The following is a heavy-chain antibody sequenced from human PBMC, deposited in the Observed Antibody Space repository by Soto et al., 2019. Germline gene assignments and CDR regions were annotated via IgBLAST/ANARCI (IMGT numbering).Heavy chain of an antibody. Sequence: QVQLQQWGAGLVKPSETLSLSCAVYGQSFSGHSWAWIRQPPGKGLEWIGEINERGSTYDNPSLKSLVTISTETSKNQFSLKLSSVSAADTAAYFCARGSGIVALPGELEDVKYDYWGQGTLVNVSS. V-gene: IGHV4-34*01. CDR3: ARGSGIVALPGELEDVKYDY. CDR1: GQSFSGHS. CDR2: INERGST. D-gene: IGHD1-1*01. J-gene: IGHJ4*02.